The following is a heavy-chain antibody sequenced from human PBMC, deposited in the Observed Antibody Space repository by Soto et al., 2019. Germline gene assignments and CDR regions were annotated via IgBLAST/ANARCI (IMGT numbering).Heavy chain of an antibody. CDR3: AKDILTGEYNWFDP. Sequence: PGGSLRLSCAASGFTFSYYEMHWVRQAPGKGLEWVAVVPPEEAIKIYSESVKGRFTVSRDNSKSTLYLQMDSLRPDDTAVYYCAKDILTGEYNWFDPWGQGTLVTVSS. D-gene: IGHD3-9*01. CDR1: GFTFSYYE. J-gene: IGHJ5*02. V-gene: IGHV3-30-3*01. CDR2: VPPEEAIK.